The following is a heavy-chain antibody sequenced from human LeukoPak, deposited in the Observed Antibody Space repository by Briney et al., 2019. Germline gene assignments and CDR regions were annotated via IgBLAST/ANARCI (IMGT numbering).Heavy chain of an antibody. D-gene: IGHD3-10*01. CDR1: GFTFSNTW. CDR2: IQSKTDGGTT. CDR3: ATLTVRGVINI. Sequence: GGSLRLSCAASGFTFSNTWMNWVRQAPGKGLEWVGRIQSKTDGGTTEYAAPVKGRFTISRDDSKTTLYLQMNSLKTEDTAAYYCATLTVRGVINIWGQGALVTVSS. J-gene: IGHJ4*02. V-gene: IGHV3-15*01.